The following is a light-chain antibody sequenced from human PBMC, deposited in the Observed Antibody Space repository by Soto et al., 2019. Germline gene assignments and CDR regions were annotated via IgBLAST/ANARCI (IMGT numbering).Light chain of an antibody. CDR3: QQYNSYLGT. V-gene: IGKV1-5*03. CDR1: QSISSW. J-gene: IGKJ1*01. Sequence: DIQMTQSPSTLSATEGDRVTITCRASQSISSWLAWYQQKPGKAPKLLIYKASSLESGVPSRFSGSGSGTEFTLTISSLQPDDFATYYCQQYNSYLGTFGQGTKVEIK. CDR2: KAS.